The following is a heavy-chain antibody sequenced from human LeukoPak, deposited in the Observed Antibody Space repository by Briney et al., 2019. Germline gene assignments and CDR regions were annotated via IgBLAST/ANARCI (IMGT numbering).Heavy chain of an antibody. J-gene: IGHJ4*02. CDR3: ASGIEYSSTDY. CDR2: IYTSGST. Sequence: SETLTLTCTVSGGSMRSYYWRWIREPAGKGLEWIGRIYTSGSTHYNPSLKSPVTMLVDKSKKQSSSKLTSVTAPGTGVFYWASGIEYSSTDYWEQGTLVTVSS. D-gene: IGHD6-6*01. V-gene: IGHV4-4*07. CDR1: GGSMRSYY.